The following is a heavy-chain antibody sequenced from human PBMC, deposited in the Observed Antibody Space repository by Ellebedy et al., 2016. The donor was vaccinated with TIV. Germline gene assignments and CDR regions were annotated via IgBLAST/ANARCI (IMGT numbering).Heavy chain of an antibody. CDR1: GYTFTGYY. CDR2: INTGNGDT. D-gene: IGHD5-12*01. V-gene: IGHV1-3*04. J-gene: IGHJ4*02. CDR3: ARGRGYSGPRDYFDN. Sequence: ASVKVSCKTSGYTFTGYYMQWVRQAPGQGLEWMGWINTGNGDTKYSQKFQGRVTITRDTSATTAYMEVSSLRSEDTAVYYCARGRGYSGPRDYFDNWGQGTLVTVSS.